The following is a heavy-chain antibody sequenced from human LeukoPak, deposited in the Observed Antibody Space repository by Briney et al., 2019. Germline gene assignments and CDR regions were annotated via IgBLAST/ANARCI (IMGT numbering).Heavy chain of an antibody. CDR1: GDSMSYYY. CDR2: IYYSGTT. Sequence: SETLPLTCTVSGDSMSYYYWSWIRQSPGRGLEWIGYIYYSGTTNYNPSLKSRVTISVDTSKKQFSLKLSSVTAADTAVYYCARGQPITVPYIVGATGGWFDPWGQGTLVTVSS. D-gene: IGHD1-26*01. CDR3: ARGQPITVPYIVGATGGWFDP. V-gene: IGHV4-59*01. J-gene: IGHJ5*02.